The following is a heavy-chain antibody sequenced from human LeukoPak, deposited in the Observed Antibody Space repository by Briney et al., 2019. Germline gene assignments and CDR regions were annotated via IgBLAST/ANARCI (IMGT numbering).Heavy chain of an antibody. J-gene: IGHJ4*02. V-gene: IGHV3-11*05. D-gene: IGHD4-23*01. CDR3: AREPTVVTELDY. CDR2: ISSSSSYT. Sequence: GGSLRLSCAASGFTFSDYYMSWIRQAPGKGLEWVSYISSSSSYTNYADSVKGRFTISRDNVKNSLYLQMNSLRAEDTAVYYCAREPTVVTELDYWGQGTLVTVSS. CDR1: GFTFSDYY.